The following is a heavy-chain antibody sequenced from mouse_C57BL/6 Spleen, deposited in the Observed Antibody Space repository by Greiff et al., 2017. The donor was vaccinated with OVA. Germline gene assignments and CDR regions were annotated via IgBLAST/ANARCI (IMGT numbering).Heavy chain of an antibody. CDR2: IHPSDSDT. D-gene: IGHD1-1*01. J-gene: IGHJ4*01. CDR3: AMYRRGDYGSSYGYYAMDY. Sequence: QVQLQQPGAELVKPGASVKVSCKASGYTFTSYWMPWVKQRPGQGLEWIGRIHPSDSDTNYNQKFKGKATLTVDKSSSTAYMQRSSLTSEDSAVYYCAMYRRGDYGSSYGYYAMDYWGQGTSVTVSS. V-gene: IGHV1-74*01. CDR1: GYTFTSYW.